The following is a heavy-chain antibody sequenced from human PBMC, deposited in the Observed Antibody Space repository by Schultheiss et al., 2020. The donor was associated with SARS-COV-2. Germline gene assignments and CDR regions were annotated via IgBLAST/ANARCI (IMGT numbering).Heavy chain of an antibody. CDR3: PRTYGTELKDSGDYGDEDWFDP. J-gene: IGHJ5*02. Sequence: SGPTLVKPTQTLTLTCTFSGFSLTTSGVGVVWIRQSPGKALEWLALIYWDDDKRYSPSLKTRLTITKDTSKNQVVLRMTNMDPVDTGTYYCPRTYGTELKDSGDYGDEDWFDPWGQGTLGTVSS. V-gene: IGHV2-5*02. CDR2: IYWDDDK. CDR1: GFSLTTSGVG. D-gene: IGHD4-17*01.